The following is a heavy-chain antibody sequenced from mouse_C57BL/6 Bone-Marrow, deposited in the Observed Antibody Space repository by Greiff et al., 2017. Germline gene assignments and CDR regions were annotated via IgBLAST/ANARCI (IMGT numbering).Heavy chain of an antibody. CDR2: INHDGSST. V-gene: IGHV5-16*01. CDR1: GFTFSDYY. J-gene: IGHJ1*03. D-gene: IGHD3-3*01. CDR3: AREGGRLWYFDV. Sequence: EVNVVESEGGLVQPGRSMKLSCTASGFTFSDYYMAWVRQVPEKGLEWVANINHDGSSTYYLDSLKSRFIISRDNAKNILYLQMSSLKSEDTATYYCAREGGRLWYFDVWGTGTTVTVSS.